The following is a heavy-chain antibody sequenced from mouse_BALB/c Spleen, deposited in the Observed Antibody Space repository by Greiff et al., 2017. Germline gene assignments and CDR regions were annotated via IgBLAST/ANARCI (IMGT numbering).Heavy chain of an antibody. D-gene: IGHD2-1*01. V-gene: IGHV3-2*02. CDR1: GYSITSDYA. CDR3: ARGNGNYGAMDY. CDR2: ISYSGST. Sequence: DVKLQESGPGLVKPSQSLSLTCTVTGYSITSDYAWNWIRQFPGNKLEWMGYISYSGSTSYNPSLKSRISITRDTSKNQFFLQLNSVTTEDTATYYCARGNGNYGAMDYWGQGTSVTVSS. J-gene: IGHJ4*01.